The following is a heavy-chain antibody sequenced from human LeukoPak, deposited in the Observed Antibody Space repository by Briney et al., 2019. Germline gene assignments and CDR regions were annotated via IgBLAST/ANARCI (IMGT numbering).Heavy chain of an antibody. Sequence: GGSLRLSCAASGFTFSSYAMSWVRQAPGKGLEWVANIKQDGSEKYYVDSVKGRFTISRDNAKNSLYLQMNSLRAEDTAVYYCARYVDTATPVALYFDLWGRGTLVTVSS. J-gene: IGHJ2*01. D-gene: IGHD5-18*01. CDR2: IKQDGSEK. CDR1: GFTFSSYA. CDR3: ARYVDTATPVALYFDL. V-gene: IGHV3-7*01.